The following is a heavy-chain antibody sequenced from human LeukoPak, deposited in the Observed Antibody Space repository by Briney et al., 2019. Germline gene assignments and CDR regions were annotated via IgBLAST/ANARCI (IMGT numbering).Heavy chain of an antibody. D-gene: IGHD1-20*01. Sequence: GGSLRLSCAASGFTFTSSGFHWVRQAPGKGLEWVALIWYDGSNKYYADSVKGRFTISRDNSKNTVYLQINSLRAEDTAVYYCARAVFAGDLLTGYWYFDLWGRGTLVTVSS. J-gene: IGHJ2*01. CDR3: ARAVFAGDLLTGYWYFDL. V-gene: IGHV3-33*01. CDR2: IWYDGSNK. CDR1: GFTFTSSG.